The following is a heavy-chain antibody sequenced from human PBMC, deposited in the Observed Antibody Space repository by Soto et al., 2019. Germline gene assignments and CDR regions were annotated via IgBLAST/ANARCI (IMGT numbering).Heavy chain of an antibody. D-gene: IGHD3-9*01. CDR3: AKDYETLTGYALDY. CDR1: GFTFSSYA. Sequence: EVQLLESGGGWVQPGGSLRLSCAASGFTFSSYAMSWVRQAPGKGLEWVSLISGSGGNTYYADSVKGRFTIARDNSKNTLNLQMNSLRAEDTALYYCAKDYETLTGYALDYWGQGTLVTVSS. V-gene: IGHV3-23*01. CDR2: ISGSGGNT. J-gene: IGHJ4*02.